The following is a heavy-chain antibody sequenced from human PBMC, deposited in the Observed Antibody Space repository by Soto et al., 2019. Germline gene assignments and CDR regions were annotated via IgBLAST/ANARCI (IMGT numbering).Heavy chain of an antibody. D-gene: IGHD6-13*01. CDR2: IYYSGST. Sequence: SETLSLTCTVSGGSISSSSYYWGWIRQPPGKGLEWIGSIYYSGSTYYNPSLKSRVTISVDTSKNQFSLKLSSVTAADTAVYYCAATEGDGEQLVPFDYWGQGTLVTVSS. CDR1: GGSISSSSYY. V-gene: IGHV4-39*01. CDR3: AATEGDGEQLVPFDY. J-gene: IGHJ4*02.